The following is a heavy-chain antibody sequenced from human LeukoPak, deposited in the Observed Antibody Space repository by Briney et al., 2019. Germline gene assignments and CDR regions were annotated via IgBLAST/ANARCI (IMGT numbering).Heavy chain of an antibody. J-gene: IGHJ5*02. CDR3: ARARGRLGAITYYWFDP. CDR2: IIPILCIA. D-gene: IGHD1-26*01. CDR1: GGTFSSYA. V-gene: IGHV1-69*04. Sequence: SVKLSCKASGGTFSSYAISWVRQAPGQRLEWMGRIIPILCIASYAQKYQVRGTITADKSTITDYMELSSLRSEDTAVYYCARARGRLGAITYYWFDPWGQGTLVTVSS.